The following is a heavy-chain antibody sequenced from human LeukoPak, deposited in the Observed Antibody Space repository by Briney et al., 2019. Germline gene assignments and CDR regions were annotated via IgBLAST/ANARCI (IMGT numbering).Heavy chain of an antibody. V-gene: IGHV3-66*01. CDR1: EFSVGSNY. Sequence: PGGSLRLSCAASEFSVGSNYMTWVRQAPGKGLEWVSLIYSGGSTYYADSVKGRFTISRDNSKNTLYLQMNSLRVEDTAVYYCAKDGDYGPARAYYNMDVWGKGTTVTISS. CDR3: AKDGDYGPARAYYNMDV. CDR2: IYSGGST. J-gene: IGHJ6*03. D-gene: IGHD4-17*01.